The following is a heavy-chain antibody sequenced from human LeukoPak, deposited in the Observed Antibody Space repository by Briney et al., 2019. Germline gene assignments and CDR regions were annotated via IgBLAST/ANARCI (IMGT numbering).Heavy chain of an antibody. CDR2: IFYSGST. V-gene: IGHV4-59*13. Sequence: PSETLSLTCTVSHGSISGFHWSWIRQPPGKAREWIEYIFYSGSTNYNPSLKSRVTISVDTSRNKVSLKLSSVTAADTAVYYCARGGAFSSSWYVDYWGQGALVTVST. J-gene: IGHJ4*02. D-gene: IGHD6-13*01. CDR3: ARGGAFSSSWYVDY. CDR1: HGSISGFH.